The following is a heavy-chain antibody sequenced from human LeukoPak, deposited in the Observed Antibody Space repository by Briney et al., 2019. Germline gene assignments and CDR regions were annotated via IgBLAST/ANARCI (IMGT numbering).Heavy chain of an antibody. Sequence: PGGSLRLSCAASGFTFSSYSMNWVRQAPGKGLEWVSYISSSSSTIYYADSVKGRFPISRDNAKNSLYLQMNSLRAEDTAVYYCARDNRVPTIDFDYWGQRTLVTVSS. CDR2: ISSSSSTI. D-gene: IGHD5-12*01. V-gene: IGHV3-48*01. CDR1: GFTFSSYS. CDR3: ARDNRVPTIDFDY. J-gene: IGHJ4*02.